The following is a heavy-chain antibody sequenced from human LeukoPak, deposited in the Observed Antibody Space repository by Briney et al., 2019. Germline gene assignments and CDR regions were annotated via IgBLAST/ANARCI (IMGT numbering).Heavy chain of an antibody. J-gene: IGHJ4*02. CDR2: ISAYNGNT. D-gene: IGHD6-19*01. CDR3: ASGKIAVAGYRGVPFAFDY. CDR1: GYTFTSYG. Sequence: ASVKVSCKASGYTFTSYGISWVRQAPGQGLEWMGWISAYNGNTNYAQKLQGRVTMTTDTSTSTAYMEPRSLRSDDTAVYYCASGKIAVAGYRGVPFAFDYWGQGTLVTVSS. V-gene: IGHV1-18*01.